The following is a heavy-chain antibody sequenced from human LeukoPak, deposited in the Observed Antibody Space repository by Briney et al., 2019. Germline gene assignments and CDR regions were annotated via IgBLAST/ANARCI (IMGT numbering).Heavy chain of an antibody. V-gene: IGHV3-30*02. CDR2: IRYDGSYK. CDR3: AKTGVTVYYFDY. D-gene: IGHD2-21*02. Sequence: GGSLRLSCAASGFTFTSYAMSWVRQAPGKGLEWVAFIRYDGSYKYYADSVKGRFTISRDNSKNTLYLQMNSLRAEDTAVYYCAKTGVTVYYFDYWGQGTLVTVSS. J-gene: IGHJ4*02. CDR1: GFTFTSYA.